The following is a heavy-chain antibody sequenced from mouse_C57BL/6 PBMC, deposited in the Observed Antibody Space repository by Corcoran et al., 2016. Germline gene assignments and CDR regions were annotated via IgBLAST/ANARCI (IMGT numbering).Heavy chain of an antibody. CDR2: INPNNGGT. CDR3: ARKRAYYDYDGGLATDY. D-gene: IGHD2-4*01. Sequence: EVQLQQSGPELVKPGASVKISCKASGYTFTDYYMNWVKQSHGKSLEWIGDINPNNGGTSYNQKFKGKATLTVDKSSSTAYMELRSLTSEDSAVYYCARKRAYYDYDGGLATDYCAQSPSVTLS. V-gene: IGHV1-26*01. CDR1: GYTFTDYY. J-gene: IGHJ4*01.